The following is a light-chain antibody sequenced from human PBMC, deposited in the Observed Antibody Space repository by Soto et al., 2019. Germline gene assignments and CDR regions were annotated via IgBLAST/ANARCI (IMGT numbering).Light chain of an antibody. CDR2: DVS. J-gene: IGLJ1*01. CDR3: NSFTSSATLV. CDR1: SSDVGGYNY. Sequence: QSALTQPASVSGSPGQSITISCTGTSSDVGGYNYVSWYQHYPGKAPKLMIYDVSNRPSGVSNRFSGSKSGNTASLTISGLQAEDEADYYCNSFTSSATLVFGTGTKVTVL. V-gene: IGLV2-14*03.